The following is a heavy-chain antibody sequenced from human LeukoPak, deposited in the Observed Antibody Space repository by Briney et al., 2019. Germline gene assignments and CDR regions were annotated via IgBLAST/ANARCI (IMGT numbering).Heavy chain of an antibody. CDR3: ARVRIAVAGTEFDY. D-gene: IGHD6-19*01. J-gene: IGHJ4*02. V-gene: IGHV4-59*01. Sequence: SETLSLTCTVSGGSISSYYWSWIRQPPGKGLEWMGYIYYSGSTNYNPSLRSRVTISVDTSKTQFSLKLSSVTAADTAVYYCARVRIAVAGTEFDYWGQGTLVTVSS. CDR1: GGSISSYY. CDR2: IYYSGST.